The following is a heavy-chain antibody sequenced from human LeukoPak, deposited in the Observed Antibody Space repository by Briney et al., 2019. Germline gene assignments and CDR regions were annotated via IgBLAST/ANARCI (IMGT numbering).Heavy chain of an antibody. J-gene: IGHJ4*02. CDR2: IYYSGST. CDR3: ARVDPDSSSTLEVFDY. CDR1: GGSISSYY. Sequence: SETLSLTCTVSGGSISSYYWSWIRQPPGKGLEWIGYIYYSGSTNYNPSLKSRVTISVDTSKNQFSLKLSSVTAADTAVYYCARVDPDSSSTLEVFDYWGQGTLVTASS. D-gene: IGHD6-6*01. V-gene: IGHV4-59*01.